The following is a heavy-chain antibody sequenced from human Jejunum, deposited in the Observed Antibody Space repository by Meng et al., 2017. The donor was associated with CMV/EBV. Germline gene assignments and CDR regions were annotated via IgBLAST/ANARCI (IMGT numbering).Heavy chain of an antibody. V-gene: IGHV3-11*06. CDR2: ISSGSSYI. CDR1: GFTFSDYY. D-gene: IGHD2-21*02. J-gene: IGHJ5*02. CDR3: ARGCGGDCYSWFDT. Sequence: QLQLVESGGGLVKPGGSLILSGAASGFTFSDYYMSWIRQAPGKGLEWVSYISSGSSYIKYADSVKGRFTVSRDNAKNSLYLQMNSLRAEDTAVYYCARGCGGDCYSWFDTWGQGSLVTVST.